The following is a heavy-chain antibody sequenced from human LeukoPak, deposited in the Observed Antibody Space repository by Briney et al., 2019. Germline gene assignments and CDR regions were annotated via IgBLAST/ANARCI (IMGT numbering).Heavy chain of an antibody. V-gene: IGHV4-39*07. D-gene: IGHD6-13*01. J-gene: IGHJ4*02. CDR3: ARRGEAYSSSWYYFDY. Sequence: SETLSLTCTVSGGSISSSSYYWGWIRQPPGKGLEWIGSIYYSGSTYYNPSLKSRVTISVDTSKNQFSLKLSSVTAADTAVYYCARRGEAYSSSWYYFDYWGQGTLVTVSS. CDR1: GGSISSSSYY. CDR2: IYYSGST.